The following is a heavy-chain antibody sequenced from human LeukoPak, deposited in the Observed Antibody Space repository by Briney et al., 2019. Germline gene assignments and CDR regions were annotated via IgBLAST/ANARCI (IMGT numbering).Heavy chain of an antibody. CDR2: INPNSGGT. Sequence: GASVKVSCKASGYTFTVYYMHWVRQAPGQGLEWMGWINPNSGGTNYAQKFQGRVTMTRDTSISTAYMELSRLTSDDTAVYYCAREHSSGYYFDAFDIWGQGTMVTVSS. D-gene: IGHD3-22*01. J-gene: IGHJ3*02. V-gene: IGHV1-2*02. CDR1: GYTFTVYY. CDR3: AREHSSGYYFDAFDI.